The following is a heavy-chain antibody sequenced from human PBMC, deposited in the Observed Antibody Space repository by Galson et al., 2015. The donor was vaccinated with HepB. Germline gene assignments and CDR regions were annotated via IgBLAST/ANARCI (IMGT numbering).Heavy chain of an antibody. Sequence: LRLSCAASGFTFSSYWMSWVRQAPGKGLEWVANIKQDGSEKYYVDSVKGRFTISRDNAKNSLYLQMNSLRAEDTAVYYCARYDYDFWSGYYYGMDVWGQGTTVTVSS. V-gene: IGHV3-7*01. D-gene: IGHD3-3*01. CDR1: GFTFSSYW. CDR2: IKQDGSEK. J-gene: IGHJ6*02. CDR3: ARYDYDFWSGYYYGMDV.